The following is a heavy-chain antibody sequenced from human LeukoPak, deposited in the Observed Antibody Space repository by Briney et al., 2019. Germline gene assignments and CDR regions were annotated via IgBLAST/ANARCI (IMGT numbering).Heavy chain of an antibody. CDR1: GYTFTSYD. CDR2: MNPNSGNT. V-gene: IGHV1-8*01. D-gene: IGHD4-23*01. CDR3: ARVGTVVTPSLVY. Sequence: GASVKVSCKASGYTFTSYDINWVRQATGQGLEWMGWMNPNSGNTGYAQKFQGRVTMTRNNSISTAYMELSSLRSEDTAVYYCARVGTVVTPSLVYWGQGTLVTVSS. J-gene: IGHJ4*02.